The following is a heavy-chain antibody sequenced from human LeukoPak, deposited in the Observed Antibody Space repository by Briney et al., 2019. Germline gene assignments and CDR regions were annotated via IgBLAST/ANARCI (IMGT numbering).Heavy chain of an antibody. Sequence: SQTLSLTCTVSGGSISSGDYYWSWIRQPPGKGLEWIGDIYYSGSTYYNPSLKSRVTISVDTSMNQFSLKLSSVTSADTAVYYCARSSYDTSGYYPDYWGQGTLVTVSS. CDR3: ARSSYDTSGYYPDY. CDR1: GGSISSGDYY. D-gene: IGHD3-22*01. CDR2: IYYSGST. V-gene: IGHV4-30-4*01. J-gene: IGHJ4*02.